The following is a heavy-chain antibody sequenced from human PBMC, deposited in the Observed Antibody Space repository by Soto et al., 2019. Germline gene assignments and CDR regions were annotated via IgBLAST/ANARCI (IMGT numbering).Heavy chain of an antibody. CDR2: IHSTRSP. J-gene: IGHJ5*02. V-gene: IGHV4-4*07. CDR1: GDSVSKYY. D-gene: IGHD4-17*01. CDR3: ARSPAYGDYANLDT. Sequence: TLSLTCTVSGDSVSKYYWNWIRQPAGKGLEWIGRIHSTRSPNYNPSLKSRVTMSVDTSKNQFSLKLNLTSVTAADTAVYYCARSPAYGDYANLDTWGQGTLVTVSS.